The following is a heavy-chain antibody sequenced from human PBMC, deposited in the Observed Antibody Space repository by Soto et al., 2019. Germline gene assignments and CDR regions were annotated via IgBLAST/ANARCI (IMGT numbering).Heavy chain of an antibody. CDR1: GFTFSSYG. V-gene: IGHV3-33*01. J-gene: IGHJ4*02. CDR3: ARDGGTVTTHYLDY. D-gene: IGHD4-17*01. CDR2: IWYDGSNK. Sequence: QVQLVESGGGVVQPGRSLRLSCAASGFTFSSYGMHWVRQAPGKGLEWVAVIWYDGSNKYYADSVKGRFTISRDNSKNTLYLQMNSLRAEDTAVYYCARDGGTVTTHYLDYWGQGTLVTVSS.